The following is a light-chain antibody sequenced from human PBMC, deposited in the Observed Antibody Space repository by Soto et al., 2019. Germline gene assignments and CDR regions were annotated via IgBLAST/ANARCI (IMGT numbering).Light chain of an antibody. Sequence: QLVLTQPPSVSGAPGQRVTLSCTGSSSNIGAGYDVHWYQQLPGTAPKLLLYNDNNRPSGVPDRISGSKSGTSASLAITGLQAEDEADYYCQSYDSRLSGYVFGTGTKLTVL. CDR3: QSYDSRLSGYV. CDR2: NDN. J-gene: IGLJ1*01. V-gene: IGLV1-40*01. CDR1: SSNIGAGYD.